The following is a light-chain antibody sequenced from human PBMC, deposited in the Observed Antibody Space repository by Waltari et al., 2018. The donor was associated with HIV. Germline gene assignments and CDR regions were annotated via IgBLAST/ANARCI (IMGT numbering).Light chain of an antibody. CDR3: CAYAGSTTYVI. Sequence: QSALTQPAFVAGSPGQSIPISCTGTSSAVGGYNLVTWYQQHPGKAPKLMIYEVSKRPSGVSNRFSGSKSGNTASLTISGLQAEDEADYYCCAYAGSTTYVIFGGGTKLTVL. CDR2: EVS. CDR1: SSAVGGYNL. J-gene: IGLJ2*01. V-gene: IGLV2-23*02.